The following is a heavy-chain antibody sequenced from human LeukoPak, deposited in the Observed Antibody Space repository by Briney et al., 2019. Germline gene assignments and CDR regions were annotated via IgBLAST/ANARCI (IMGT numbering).Heavy chain of an antibody. CDR3: ATAVASSGGWYADY. V-gene: IGHV3-33*01. CDR2: IWYDGSNK. D-gene: IGHD6-19*01. Sequence: PGGSLRLSCAASEFTFRSYGMHWVRQAPGKGLEWVAVIWYDGSNKYYADSVKGRFTVSRDNSKNTLYLQMNSLRAEDTAVYYCATAVASSGGWYADYWGQGTLVTVSS. CDR1: EFTFRSYG. J-gene: IGHJ4*02.